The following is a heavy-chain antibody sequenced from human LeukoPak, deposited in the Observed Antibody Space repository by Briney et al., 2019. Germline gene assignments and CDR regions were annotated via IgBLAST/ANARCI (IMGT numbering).Heavy chain of an antibody. J-gene: IGHJ4*02. CDR1: GFSFSTYS. CDR3: YYYDSSGFYPQTKIDY. V-gene: IGHV3-23*01. CDR2: ITGSGANT. Sequence: GGSLTLSCAGSGFSFSTYSMNWVRQAPGKGLEWVSGITGSGANTYYADSVKGRFTISRDNSKNTLYLRMNSLRAADTAVYYCYYYDSSGFYPQTKIDYWGQGTLVTVSS. D-gene: IGHD3-22*01.